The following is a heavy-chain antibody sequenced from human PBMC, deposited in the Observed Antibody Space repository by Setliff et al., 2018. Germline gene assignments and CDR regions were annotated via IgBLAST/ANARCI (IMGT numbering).Heavy chain of an antibody. Sequence: SETLSLTCAVYGGSFSGYYWSWIRQPPGKRLEWIGEIIHSGSTNYNPSLKSRVTISMDTSKNQFSLKVSSVTAADTAVYYCARPFSRREKFLLDYWGQGALVTVSS. V-gene: IGHV4-34*12. CDR1: GGSFSGYY. CDR2: IIHSGST. J-gene: IGHJ4*02. CDR3: ARPFSRREKFLLDY.